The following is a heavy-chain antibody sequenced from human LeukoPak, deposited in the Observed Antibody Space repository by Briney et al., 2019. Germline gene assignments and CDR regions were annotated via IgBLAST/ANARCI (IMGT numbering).Heavy chain of an antibody. CDR3: ARVVAAAGVYYYYYYMDV. D-gene: IGHD6-13*01. CDR2: ISGSGGST. V-gene: IGHV3-23*01. J-gene: IGHJ6*03. CDR1: GFTFSSYA. Sequence: AGGSLRLSCAASGFTFSSYAMSWVRQAPGKGLEWVSAISGSGGSTYYADSVKGRFTISRDNSKNTLYLQMNSLRAEDTAVYYCARVVAAAGVYYYYYYMDVWGKGTTVTVSS.